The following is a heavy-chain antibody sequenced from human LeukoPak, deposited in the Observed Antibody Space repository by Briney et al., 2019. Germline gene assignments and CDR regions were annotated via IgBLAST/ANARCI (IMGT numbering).Heavy chain of an antibody. CDR2: IYPGDSDT. V-gene: IGHV5-51*01. D-gene: IGHD1-26*01. CDR1: GYSFTTYW. Sequence: GESLKISCKGSGYSFTTYWIAWVRQMPGKGLECMGIIYPGDSDTRYSPSLQGQVTISVDKSISTAYLQWSSLKASDTAMYYCARLGYSGSSLSYFDFWGQGTLLTVSS. J-gene: IGHJ4*02. CDR3: ARLGYSGSSLSYFDF.